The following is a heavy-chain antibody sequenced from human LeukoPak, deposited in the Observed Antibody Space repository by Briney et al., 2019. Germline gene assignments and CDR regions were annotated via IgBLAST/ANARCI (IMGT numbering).Heavy chain of an antibody. D-gene: IGHD6-13*01. Sequence: SETLSLTCTVSGGSISSYYWSWIRQPAGKGLEWIGRIYTSGSTNYNSSLKSRVTMSVDTSKNQFSLKLSSVTAADTAVYYCARDRQHRYSSSWRYYYYGTDVWGQGTTVTVSS. J-gene: IGHJ6*02. CDR2: IYTSGST. V-gene: IGHV4-4*07. CDR3: ARDRQHRYSSSWRYYYYGTDV. CDR1: GGSISSYY.